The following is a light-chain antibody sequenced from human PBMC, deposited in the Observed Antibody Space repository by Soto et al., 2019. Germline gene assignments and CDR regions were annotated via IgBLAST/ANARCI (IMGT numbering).Light chain of an antibody. V-gene: IGKV3-20*01. CDR1: QSVSSSY. CDR2: GAS. Sequence: EMVLTQSPGTLSLCPGERATLSCRASQSVSSSYLAWYQQKPGQAPRLLIYGASSRATGIPDRFSGSGSETDFSLTINRLEPEDFAAYFCQQYGSSPITFGQGTRLEIK. J-gene: IGKJ5*01. CDR3: QQYGSSPIT.